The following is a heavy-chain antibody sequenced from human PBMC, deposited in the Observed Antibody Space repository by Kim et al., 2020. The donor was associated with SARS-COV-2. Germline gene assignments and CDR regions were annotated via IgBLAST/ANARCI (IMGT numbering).Heavy chain of an antibody. CDR3: TRSEGRGSWHQFDY. V-gene: IGHV4-59*01. CDR2: IYYSGST. Sequence: SETLSLTCTVSSDSISSYYWSWIRQLPGKGLEWLGYIYYSGSTDYNPSLKSRVTISWDTSKNQVSLDVTSVSAADTAVYYCTRSEGRGSWHQFDYWGQGKLVNVSS. CDR1: SDSISSYY. D-gene: IGHD6-13*01. J-gene: IGHJ4*02.